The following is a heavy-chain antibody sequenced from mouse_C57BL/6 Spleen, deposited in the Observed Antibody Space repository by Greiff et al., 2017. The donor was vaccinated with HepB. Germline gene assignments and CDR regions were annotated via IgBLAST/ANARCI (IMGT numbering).Heavy chain of an antibody. CDR3: AREDYYGSSHWYFDV. CDR2: IDPNSGGT. CDR1: GYTFTSYW. V-gene: IGHV1-72*01. D-gene: IGHD1-1*01. J-gene: IGHJ1*03. Sequence: QVQLQQPGAELVKPGASVKLSCKASGYTFTSYWMHWVKQRPGRGLEWIGRIDPNSGGTKYNEKFKSKATLTVDKPSSTAYMQLSSRTSEDSAVYYCAREDYYGSSHWYFDVWGTGTTVTVSS.